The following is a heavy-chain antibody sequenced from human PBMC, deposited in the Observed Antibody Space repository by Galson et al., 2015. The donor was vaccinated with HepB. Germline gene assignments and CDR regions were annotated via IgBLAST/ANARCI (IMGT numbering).Heavy chain of an antibody. CDR3: ARNRMSQSVGATHDVYDI. J-gene: IGHJ3*02. CDR1: GFTSSSFT. CDR2: ISYDGSNK. Sequence: SLRLSCAASGFTSSSFTMHWVRQAPGKGLEWVAAISYDGSNKYYADSVKGRFTISRDSSKNTLYLQMISLRAEDTAVYYCARNRMSQSVGATHDVYDIWGQGTMVTVSS. D-gene: IGHD1-26*01. V-gene: IGHV3-30-3*01.